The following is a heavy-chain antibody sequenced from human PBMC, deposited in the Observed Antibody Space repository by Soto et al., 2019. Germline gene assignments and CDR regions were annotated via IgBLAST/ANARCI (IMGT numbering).Heavy chain of an antibody. CDR2: ISSSSSYI. CDR3: ASTNSRSYYMDV. V-gene: IGHV3-21*01. CDR1: GFTFSSDS. Sequence: EVQLVESGGGLVKPGGSLRLSCAASGFTFSSDSMNWVRQAPGKGLEWVSSISSSSSYIYYADSVKGRFTISRDNAKNSLYLQMNSLRAEDTAVYYCASTNSRSYYMDVWGKGTTVTVSS. J-gene: IGHJ6*03. D-gene: IGHD6-13*01.